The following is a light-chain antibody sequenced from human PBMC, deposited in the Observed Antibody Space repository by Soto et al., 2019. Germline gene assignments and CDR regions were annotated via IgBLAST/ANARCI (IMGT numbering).Light chain of an antibody. J-gene: IGLJ1*01. CDR3: SSYVGSNNFV. CDR1: SSDVGGYNY. CDR2: EVS. V-gene: IGLV2-8*01. Sequence: QSVLTQPPSASGSPGQSVTISCTGTSSDVGGYNYVSWYQQHPGKAPKLMIYEVSKRPSGVPDRFSGSKSGNTASLTVSGLQAEDEDDYYCSSYVGSNNFVFGTGTKVTVL.